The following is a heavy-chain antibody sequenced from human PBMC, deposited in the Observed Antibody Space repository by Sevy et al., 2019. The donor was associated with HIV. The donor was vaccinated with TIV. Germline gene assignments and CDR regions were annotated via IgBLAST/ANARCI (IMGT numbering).Heavy chain of an antibody. J-gene: IGHJ4*02. CDR3: ARHTNFHFDY. Sequence: ASVKVSCKVSGDAFSGHHMHWVRQAPGQGLEWVGWINPKSGGTNYAQNFQGRVTVTRDTPITTVYLELNRLTSDDTAVYYCARHTNFHFDYWGQGTLVTVSS. V-gene: IGHV1-2*02. CDR2: INPKSGGT. CDR1: GDAFSGHH.